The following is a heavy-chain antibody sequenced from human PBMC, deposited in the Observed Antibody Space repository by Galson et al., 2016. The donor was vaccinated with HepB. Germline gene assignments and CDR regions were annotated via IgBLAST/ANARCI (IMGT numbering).Heavy chain of an antibody. CDR3: ARRSPVSPATYGMDV. D-gene: IGHD2-2*01. CDR2: IWSDGSNK. J-gene: IGHJ6*02. Sequence: WVRQAPGKGLEWVAVIWSDGSNKYYADSVRGRFTISRDNSKNTLYLDMNSLRVEDTAVYYCARRSPVSPATYGMDVWGQGTTVTVSS. V-gene: IGHV3-33*01.